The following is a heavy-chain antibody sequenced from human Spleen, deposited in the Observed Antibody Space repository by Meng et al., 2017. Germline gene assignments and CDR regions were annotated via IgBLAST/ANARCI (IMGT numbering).Heavy chain of an antibody. CDR2: ISAYNGDT. CDR1: GYTFNSYG. J-gene: IGHJ4*02. CDR3: ARERFGESPDY. D-gene: IGHD3-16*01. Sequence: ASVKVSCKASGYTFNSYGISWVRQAPGQGLEWMGWISAYNGDTNYAQNLQGRVTLTTDTSTSTAYMELRSLRSDDTAVYYCARERFGESPDYWGQGTLVTVSS. V-gene: IGHV1-18*01.